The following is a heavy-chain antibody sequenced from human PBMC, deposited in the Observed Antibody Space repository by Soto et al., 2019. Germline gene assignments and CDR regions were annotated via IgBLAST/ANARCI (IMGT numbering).Heavy chain of an antibody. CDR1: GFTFNNYA. CDR2: ISYDGSNK. V-gene: IGHV3-30-3*01. D-gene: IGHD3-10*01. J-gene: IGHJ6*02. Sequence: QVQLVESGGGVVRPGRSLRLSCAASGFTFNNYAMHWVRQAPGKGLEWVTIISYDGSNKYYADSVKGRFTISRDNSKNTLYLQMNGLRAEDTALYYCARDYDSGGAMDVWGQGTTVTVSS. CDR3: ARDYDSGGAMDV.